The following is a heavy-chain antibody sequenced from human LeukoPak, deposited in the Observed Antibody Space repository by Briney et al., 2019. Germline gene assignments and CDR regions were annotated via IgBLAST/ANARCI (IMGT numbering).Heavy chain of an antibody. Sequence: RASVKVSCKASGYTFTSYYMHWVRQAPGQGLEWMGIINPSGGSTSYAQKFQGRVTMTRDMSTSTAYMELSSLTSEDTAVYYCARMHYYGSATVNWFDPWGQGTLVTVSP. CDR3: ARMHYYGSATVNWFDP. CDR1: GYTFTSYY. D-gene: IGHD3-10*01. CDR2: INPSGGST. J-gene: IGHJ5*02. V-gene: IGHV1-46*01.